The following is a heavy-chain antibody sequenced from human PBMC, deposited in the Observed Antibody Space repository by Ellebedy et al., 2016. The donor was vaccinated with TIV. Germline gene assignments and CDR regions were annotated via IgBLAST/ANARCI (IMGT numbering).Heavy chain of an antibody. CDR1: GFTVSSNY. Sequence: PGGSLRLSCAASGFTVSSNYMSWVRQAPGKGLEWVSVIYSRGSTYYADSVKGRFTISRDNSKNTLYLQMNSLRAEDTAVYYCARDMSYGDYDYWGQGTLVTVSS. J-gene: IGHJ4*02. D-gene: IGHD4-17*01. CDR3: ARDMSYGDYDY. CDR2: IYSRGST. V-gene: IGHV3-53*01.